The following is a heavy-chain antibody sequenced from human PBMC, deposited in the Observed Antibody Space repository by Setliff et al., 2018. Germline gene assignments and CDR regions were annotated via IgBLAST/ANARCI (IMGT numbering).Heavy chain of an antibody. CDR1: GGSISNTFYY. CDR3: ARAHTWSLPNDNSGYPGWFDP. CDR2: IYTSWST. D-gene: IGHD3-22*01. J-gene: IGHJ5*02. V-gene: IGHV4-61*09. Sequence: SETLSLTCAVSGGSISNTFYYWTWIRQPAGKGLEWIGQIYTSWSTNYNPSLKSRVTISVDTSKNQFSLKLSSVTAADTAVYYCARAHTWSLPNDNSGYPGWFDPWGQGTLVTVSS.